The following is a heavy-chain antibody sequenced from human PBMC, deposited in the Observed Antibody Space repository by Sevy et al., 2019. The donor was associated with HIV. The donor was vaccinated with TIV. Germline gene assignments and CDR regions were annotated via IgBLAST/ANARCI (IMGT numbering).Heavy chain of an antibody. V-gene: IGHV1-24*01. D-gene: IGHD2-21*01. Sequence: ASVKVSCKVSGYTLTELSMHWVRQAPGKGLEWMGGFDPEDGETIYAQKFQGRVTMTEDTSTDTAYMELSSLRSEDTAVYYCATGWGLSCGGSYGMDVWGQGTTVTVSS. CDR3: ATGWGLSCGGSYGMDV. CDR2: FDPEDGET. J-gene: IGHJ6*02. CDR1: GYTLTELS.